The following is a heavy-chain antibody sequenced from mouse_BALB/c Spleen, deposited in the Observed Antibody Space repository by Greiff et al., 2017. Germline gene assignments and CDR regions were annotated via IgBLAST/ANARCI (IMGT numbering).Heavy chain of an antibody. CDR2: IRNKANGYTT. J-gene: IGHJ4*01. D-gene: IGHD2-14*01. Sequence: EVQLQESGGGLVQPGGSLRLSCATSGFTFTDYYMSWVRQPPGKALEWLGFIRNKANGYTTEYSASVKGRFTISRDNSQSILYLQMNTLRAEDSATYYCARVYRYVAMDYWGQGTSVTVSS. CDR3: ARVYRYVAMDY. CDR1: GFTFTDYY. V-gene: IGHV7-3*02.